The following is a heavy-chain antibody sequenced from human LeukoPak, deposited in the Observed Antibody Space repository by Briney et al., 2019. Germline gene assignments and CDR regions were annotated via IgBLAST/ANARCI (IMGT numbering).Heavy chain of an antibody. V-gene: IGHV3-48*04. CDR1: GFSFSNYN. J-gene: IGHJ4*02. D-gene: IGHD1-26*01. CDR2: ISGSSSTI. Sequence: PGGSLRLSCAASGFSFSNYNMNWVRQAPGKGLEWVSYISGSSSTIYYADSVKGRFTISRDNAKSSLYLQMNSLRAEDTAVYYCAREIIGGASFLDYWGQGTLVTVSS. CDR3: AREIIGGASFLDY.